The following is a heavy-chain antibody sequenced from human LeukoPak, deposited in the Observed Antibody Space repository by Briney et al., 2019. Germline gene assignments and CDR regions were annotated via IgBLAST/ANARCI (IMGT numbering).Heavy chain of an antibody. V-gene: IGHV3-30*18. CDR1: GFTFSSYA. D-gene: IGHD1-26*01. CDR2: ISYDGINE. J-gene: IGHJ4*02. CDR3: VKASSGSYWGGYFDY. Sequence: GRSLRLSCVTSGFTFSSYAMHWVRQAPGKGLEGVAVISYDGINEYYADSLKGRFTISRDSSGNTLYLQMNSLRIEDTAVYYCVKASSGSYWGGYFDYWGQGALVTVSS.